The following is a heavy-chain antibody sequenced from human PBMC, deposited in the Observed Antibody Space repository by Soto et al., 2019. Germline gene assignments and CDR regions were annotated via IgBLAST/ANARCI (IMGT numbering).Heavy chain of an antibody. D-gene: IGHD3-9*01. CDR2: VFYTGTA. CDR3: ARSLDDTVDTFVNGFDS. J-gene: IGHJ5*01. V-gene: IGHV4-31*01. CDR1: GGSINTGGYY. Sequence: QVQLQESGPRLVKPSQTLSLTCTVSGGSINTGGYYWGWIRQLPGEGLEWIGHVFYTGTAFYNPSLKSPSAISIDTSANQCFLQMSSVTAADPAISYCARSLDDTVDTFVNGFDSWGQGILVTGSS.